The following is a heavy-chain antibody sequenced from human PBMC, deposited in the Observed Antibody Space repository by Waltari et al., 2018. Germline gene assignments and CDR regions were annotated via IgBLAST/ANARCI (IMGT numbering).Heavy chain of an antibody. CDR3: ARGPHYSGSWYGWFDP. J-gene: IGHJ5*02. V-gene: IGHV4-34*01. D-gene: IGHD6-13*01. CDR2: LNHSGST. CDR1: GGSFSGYY. Sequence: QVQLQQWGAGLLKPSETLSLTCAVDGGSFSGYYWSWIRPPPGKGLEWIGELNHSGSTNYNPSLKSRVTISVDTSKNQFSLKLSSVTAADTAVYYCARGPHYSGSWYGWFDPWGQGTLVTVSS.